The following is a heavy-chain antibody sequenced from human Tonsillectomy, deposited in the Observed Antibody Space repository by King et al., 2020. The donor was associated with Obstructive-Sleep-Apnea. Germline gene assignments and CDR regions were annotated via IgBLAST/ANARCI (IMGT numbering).Heavy chain of an antibody. CDR1: GFTFDAYA. CDR3: AKDLRDGFSGSLDP. V-gene: IGHV3-9*01. CDR2: ITWNSNSV. J-gene: IGHJ5*02. Sequence: VQLVESGGGVVQPGRSLRLSCAASGFTFDAYAMHWVRQAPGKGLDWVSGITWNSNSVGYAASVKGRFTISRDNAKNSLYLQMKSLRPEDTAFYYCAKDLRDGFSGSLDPWGQGTLVTVSS. D-gene: IGHD3-10*01.